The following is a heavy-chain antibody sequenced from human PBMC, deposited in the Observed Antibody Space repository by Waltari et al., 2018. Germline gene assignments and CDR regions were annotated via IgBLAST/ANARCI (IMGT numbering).Heavy chain of an antibody. CDR1: GGSISSHY. CDR3: ARVGSSSWYYFDS. Sequence: QVQLQESGPGLVKPSETLSLTCTVSGGSISSHYWSWIRQPPGRGLEWIGYIYYRGRIHPNPSRKSRVTISEDTSTNQFSLRLTSVTAADTAVYYCARVGSSSWYYFDSWGQGTLVTVSS. V-gene: IGHV4-59*11. D-gene: IGHD6-13*01. CDR2: IYYRGRI. J-gene: IGHJ4*02.